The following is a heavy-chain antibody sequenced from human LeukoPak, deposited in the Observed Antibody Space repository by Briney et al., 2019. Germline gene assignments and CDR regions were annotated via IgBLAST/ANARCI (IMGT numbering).Heavy chain of an antibody. J-gene: IGHJ4*02. CDR2: INPNSGGT. D-gene: IGHD1-1*01. Sequence: ASVKVSCKASGYTFTGYYMHWVRQAPGQGLEWMGWINPNSGGTNYAPKFQGRVTMTRDTSISTAYMELSRLRSDDTAVYYCARDTVGNNWYFDFWGQGTLVSVSS. CDR3: ARDTVGNNWYFDF. V-gene: IGHV1-2*02. CDR1: GYTFTGYY.